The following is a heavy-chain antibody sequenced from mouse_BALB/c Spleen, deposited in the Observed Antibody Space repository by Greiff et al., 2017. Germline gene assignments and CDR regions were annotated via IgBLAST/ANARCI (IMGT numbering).Heavy chain of an antibody. CDR2: INPDSSTI. V-gene: IGHV4-1*02. D-gene: IGHD4-1*01. J-gene: IGHJ3*01. CDR3: ARPKVANWDDWFAY. CDR1: GFDFSRYW. Sequence: EVQRVESGGGLVQPGGSLKLSCAASGFDFSRYWMSWVRQAPGKGLEWIGEINPDSSTINYTPSLKDKFIISRDSAKNTLYLQMSKVRSEDTALYYCARPKVANWDDWFAYWGQGTLVTVSA.